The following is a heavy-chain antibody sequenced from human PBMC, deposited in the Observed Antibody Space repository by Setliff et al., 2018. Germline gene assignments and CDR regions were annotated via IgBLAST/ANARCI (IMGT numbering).Heavy chain of an antibody. CDR1: GFTFSSYG. Sequence: SLRLSCAASGFTFSSYGMHWVRQAPGKGLEWVAVISYDGSNKYYADSVKGRFTISRDNAKNSLYLQMNSLRGDDAAVYYCASDPSYASSLYYYLEVWGKGTTVTVSS. CDR2: ISYDGSNK. CDR3: ASDPSYASSLYYYLEV. D-gene: IGHD6-13*01. J-gene: IGHJ6*03. V-gene: IGHV3-30*03.